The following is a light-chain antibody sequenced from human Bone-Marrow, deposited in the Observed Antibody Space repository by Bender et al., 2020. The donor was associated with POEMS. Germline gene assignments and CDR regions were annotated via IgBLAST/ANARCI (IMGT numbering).Light chain of an antibody. J-gene: IGLJ1*01. Sequence: SALTQPASVSGSPGQSITISCIGTSGDIGGFDYVSWYQQHPGEAPKLIIYDVSDRPSGISHRFSGSKSGNTASLTISGLQPEDEADYCCSSSTDSDTPYVFGTGTTVSVL. V-gene: IGLV2-14*03. CDR1: SGDIGGFDY. CDR3: SSSTDSDTPYV. CDR2: DVS.